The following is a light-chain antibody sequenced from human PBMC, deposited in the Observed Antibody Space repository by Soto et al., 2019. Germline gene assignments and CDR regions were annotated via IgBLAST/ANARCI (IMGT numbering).Light chain of an antibody. V-gene: IGKV3-15*01. Sequence: EIVMTQSPATLSLSPGERATLSCRASQSINSNLAWYQQKPGQAPRLFMFRASSRATGIPARFSGSGSGTEFNLTISSLQSEDFAVYYCQQFGSSPWTFGQGTKVEIK. CDR2: RAS. J-gene: IGKJ1*01. CDR1: QSINSN. CDR3: QQFGSSPWT.